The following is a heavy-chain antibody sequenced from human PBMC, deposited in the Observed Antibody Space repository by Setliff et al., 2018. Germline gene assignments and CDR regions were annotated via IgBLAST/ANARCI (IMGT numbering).Heavy chain of an antibody. V-gene: IGHV4-59*01. Sequence: PSETLSLTCTVSGGSISSYYWSWIRRPPGKGLEWIGYINYSGSTNYNPSLKSRVTISGDTSKNQVSLRLSSVTAADTAVYYCATRKSSGRLYYMDVWGKGTTVTVSS. D-gene: IGHD1-26*01. CDR3: ATRKSSGRLYYMDV. CDR2: INYSGST. CDR1: GGSISSYY. J-gene: IGHJ6*03.